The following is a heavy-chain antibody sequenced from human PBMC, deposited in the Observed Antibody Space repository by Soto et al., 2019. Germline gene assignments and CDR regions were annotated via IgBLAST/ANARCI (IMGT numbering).Heavy chain of an antibody. CDR3: ARRSDASLRT. D-gene: IGHD3-16*01. CDR2: TYYRSKWYN. CDR1: GDSVSSNSAA. Sequence: SQTLSLTFAISGDSVSSNSAAWNWIRQCPARGLEWLGRTYYRSKWYNDYVVSMKSRISINPDTSKNQFSLQLNSVTPEDTAVYSCARRSDASLRTWGQGASVTV. V-gene: IGHV6-1*01. J-gene: IGHJ4*02.